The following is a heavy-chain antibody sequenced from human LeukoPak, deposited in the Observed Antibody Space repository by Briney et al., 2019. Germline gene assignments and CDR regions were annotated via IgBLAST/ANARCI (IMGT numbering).Heavy chain of an antibody. CDR1: GFTFSSYG. V-gene: IGHV3-21*01. CDR2: ISSSSSYI. J-gene: IGHJ4*02. D-gene: IGHD6-13*01. CDR3: AKESRGGSSLIGY. Sequence: GGSLRLSCAASGFTFSSYGMTWVRQAPGKGLEWVSSISSSSSYIYCADSVKGRFTISRDNAKNSLYLQMNSLRAEDTAVYYCAKESRGGSSLIGYWGQGTLVTVSS.